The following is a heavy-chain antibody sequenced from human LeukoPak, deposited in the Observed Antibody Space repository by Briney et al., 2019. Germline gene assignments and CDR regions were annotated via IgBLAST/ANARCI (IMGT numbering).Heavy chain of an antibody. D-gene: IGHD5-18*01. Sequence: GASVKVSCKASGYTFTSYGISWVRQAPGQGLEWMGWISAYNGNTNYAQKLQGRVTMTTDTSTSTAYMELRSLRSDDTAVYYCARGRCGYSYGTILCYFDYWGQGTLVTVSS. CDR1: GYTFTSYG. CDR3: ARGRCGYSYGTILCYFDY. J-gene: IGHJ4*02. CDR2: ISAYNGNT. V-gene: IGHV1-18*01.